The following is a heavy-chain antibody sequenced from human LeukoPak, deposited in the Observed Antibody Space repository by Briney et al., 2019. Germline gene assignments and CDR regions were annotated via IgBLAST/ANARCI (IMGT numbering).Heavy chain of an antibody. D-gene: IGHD5-24*01. CDR2: ISSSGSST. CDR3: ARGRDGYKATYAFDI. Sequence: GGSLRLSCAASGFSFSSYAMSWVRQAPGTGLEWVSVISSSGSSTYYADSVKGRFTISRDNSKNTVYLQMNSLRAEDTAVYYCARGRDGYKATYAFDIWGQGTMVTVSS. V-gene: IGHV3-23*01. CDR1: GFSFSSYA. J-gene: IGHJ3*02.